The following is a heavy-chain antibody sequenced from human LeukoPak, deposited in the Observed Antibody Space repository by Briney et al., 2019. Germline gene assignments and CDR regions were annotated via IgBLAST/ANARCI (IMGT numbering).Heavy chain of an antibody. CDR1: GYTFTSYG. J-gene: IGHJ5*02. D-gene: IGHD2-2*01. CDR3: ARDLYCSSTSCPRGWWFDP. CDR2: ISAYNGNT. Sequence: ASVKVSCKASGYTFTSYGVSWVRQAPGQGLEWMGWISAYNGNTNYAQKLQGRVTMTTDTSTSTAYMELRSLRSDDTAVYYCARDLYCSSTSCPRGWWFDPWGQGTLVTVSS. V-gene: IGHV1-18*01.